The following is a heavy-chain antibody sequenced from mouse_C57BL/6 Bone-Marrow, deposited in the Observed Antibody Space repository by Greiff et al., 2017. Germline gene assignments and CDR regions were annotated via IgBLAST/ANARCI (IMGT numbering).Heavy chain of an antibody. J-gene: IGHJ2*01. V-gene: IGHV3-6*01. Sequence: EVQLVESGPGLVKPSQSLSLTCSVTGYSITSGYYWNWIRQFPGNKLEWMGYISYDGSNNYNPSLKNRISITRDPSKNQFFLKLNSVTTEDTATYYCASRLLPLYFDYWGQGTTLTVSS. CDR1: GYSITSGYY. D-gene: IGHD2-3*01. CDR2: ISYDGSN. CDR3: ASRLLPLYFDY.